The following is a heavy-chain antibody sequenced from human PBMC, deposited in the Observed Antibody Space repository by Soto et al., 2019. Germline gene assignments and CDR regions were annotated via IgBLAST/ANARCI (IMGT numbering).Heavy chain of an antibody. CDR2: IVGNGGAT. CDR3: ATDYYYDSGSH. D-gene: IGHD3-10*01. J-gene: IGHJ4*02. Sequence: EVQLLESGGGLVQPGGSLRLSCAASGFTFSTYAMTWVRQAPGKGLEWVSGIVGNGGATYYAESVKGRFSISRDNSKNTLYLQMNSLRPEDTAVYYCATDYYYDSGSHWGQGTLVIVSA. V-gene: IGHV3-23*01. CDR1: GFTFSTYA.